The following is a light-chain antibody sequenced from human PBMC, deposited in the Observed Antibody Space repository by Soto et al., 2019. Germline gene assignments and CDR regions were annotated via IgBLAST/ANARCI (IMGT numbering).Light chain of an antibody. CDR1: STDLGAYNY. CDR3: SSYTSTNTLVM. J-gene: IGLJ3*02. Sequence: QSALTQPPSVSGSRGQSITISCTGTSTDLGAYNYVSWYQQHPDKAPKLLIYEVLNRPSGISGRFSGSKSGNTASLTISGLQAEDEADYYCSSYTSTNTLVMFGGGTKVTVL. V-gene: IGLV2-14*01. CDR2: EVL.